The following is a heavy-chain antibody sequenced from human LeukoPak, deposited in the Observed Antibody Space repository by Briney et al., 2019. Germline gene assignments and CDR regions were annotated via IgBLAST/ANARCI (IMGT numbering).Heavy chain of an antibody. CDR2: INHSGST. D-gene: IGHD1-14*01. CDR1: GGSFSGYY. Sequence: SETLSLTCAVYGGSFSGYYWSWIRQPPGKGLEWIGEINHSGSTNYNPSLRSRVTISVDTSKNQFSLKLSSVTAADTAVYYCAGLIRPGWFDPWGQGTLVTVSS. V-gene: IGHV4-34*01. CDR3: AGLIRPGWFDP. J-gene: IGHJ5*02.